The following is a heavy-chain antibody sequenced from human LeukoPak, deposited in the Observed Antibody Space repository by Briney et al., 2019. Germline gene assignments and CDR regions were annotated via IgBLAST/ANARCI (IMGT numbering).Heavy chain of an antibody. V-gene: IGHV3-30*04. CDR2: TSNDGRKE. Sequence: GGSLRLSCVASGFTFSRYDMHWVRQAPGKGLVWVAVTSNDGRKEIYADPVKGRFTVSRDNSKNTLYLKMNSLRIEDTAVYFCARAAAVSGAFRDNWFDPWGQGPLVTVSS. J-gene: IGHJ5*02. CDR1: GFTFSRYD. CDR3: ARAAAVSGAFRDNWFDP. D-gene: IGHD2-15*01.